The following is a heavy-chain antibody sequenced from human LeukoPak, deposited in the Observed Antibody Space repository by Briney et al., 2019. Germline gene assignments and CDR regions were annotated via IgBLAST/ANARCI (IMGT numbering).Heavy chain of an antibody. CDR2: IYTSGST. CDR3: ASQIGYCGGGSCYFADY. V-gene: IGHV4-4*07. CDR1: GGSISSYY. J-gene: IGHJ4*02. D-gene: IGHD2-15*01. Sequence: SETLSLTCTVSGGSISSYYWSWIRQPAGKGLEWIGRIYTSGSTNYNPSLKSRVTMSVDTSKNQFSLKLVSVTAADTAVYYCASQIGYCGGGSCYFADYWGQGTLVTVSS.